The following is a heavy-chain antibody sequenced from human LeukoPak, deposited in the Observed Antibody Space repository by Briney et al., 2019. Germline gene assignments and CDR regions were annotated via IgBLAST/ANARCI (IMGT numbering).Heavy chain of an antibody. J-gene: IGHJ3*01. CDR2: FGGEGGDDT. CDR1: GFTFRKYD. Sequence: GGSLRLSCVASGFTFRKYDLCWVRQAPGKGLEWVSGFGGEGGDDTYYADSVKGRFTISRDNAKNTLYLQMNNLRAEDTAVYYCAKDEDYTISGNYYDALDVWGQGTLVTVS. CDR3: AKDEDYTISGNYYDALDV. V-gene: IGHV3-23*01. D-gene: IGHD1-26*01.